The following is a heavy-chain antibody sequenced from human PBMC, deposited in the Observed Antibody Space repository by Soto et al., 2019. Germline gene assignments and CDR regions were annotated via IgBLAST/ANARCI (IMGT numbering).Heavy chain of an antibody. J-gene: IGHJ6*03. Sequence: EVQLLESGGGLVQPGGSLRLSCAASGFTFSSYAMSWVRQAPGKGLAWVSAISGSGGSTYYEDSVKGRFTISRDNSKNTLYLQMNSLRAEDTAVYYCAKPFCYYYYYYYMDVWGKGTTVTVSS. CDR1: GFTFSSYA. CDR2: ISGSGGST. D-gene: IGHD3-3*02. CDR3: AKPFCYYYYYYYMDV. V-gene: IGHV3-23*01.